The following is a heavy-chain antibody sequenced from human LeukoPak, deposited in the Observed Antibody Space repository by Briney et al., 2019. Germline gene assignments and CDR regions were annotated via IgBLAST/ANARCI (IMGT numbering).Heavy chain of an antibody. Sequence: GGSLRLSCAASGFTFSSYWMSWVRQAPGKGLEWVANIKQDGSEKYYVDSVKGRFTISRDNAKNSLYLQMNSLRAEDTAMYYCARDRRFLEWFPDAFDIWGQGTMVTVSS. CDR3: ARDRRFLEWFPDAFDI. V-gene: IGHV3-7*01. CDR1: GFTFSSYW. D-gene: IGHD3-3*01. CDR2: IKQDGSEK. J-gene: IGHJ3*02.